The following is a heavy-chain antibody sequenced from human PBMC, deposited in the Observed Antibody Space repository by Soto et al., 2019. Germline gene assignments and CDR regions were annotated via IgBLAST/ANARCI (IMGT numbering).Heavy chain of an antibody. Sequence: SLTCTVSGGSISSYYWSWIRQPPGKGLEWIGYIYYSGSTYYNPSLKSRVTISVDTSKNQFSLKLSSVTAADTAVYYCARTLIFGVGFDYWGQGTLVTVSS. CDR2: IYYSGST. J-gene: IGHJ4*02. V-gene: IGHV4-59*12. CDR1: GGSISSYY. D-gene: IGHD3-3*01. CDR3: ARTLIFGVGFDY.